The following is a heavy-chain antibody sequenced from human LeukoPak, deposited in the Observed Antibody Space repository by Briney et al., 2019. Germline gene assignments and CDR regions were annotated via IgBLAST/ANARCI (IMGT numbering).Heavy chain of an antibody. J-gene: IGHJ3*02. CDR1: GYTFTGYY. CDR2: ISAYNGNT. V-gene: IGHV1-18*04. Sequence: GASVKVSCKASGYTFTGYYMHWVRQAPGQGLEWLGWISAYNGNTNYAQKLQGRVTMTTDTSTSTAYMELRSLRSDDTAVYYCARDLSQHPPSTHSSSWPEDDAFDIWGQGTMVTVSS. CDR3: ARDLSQHPPSTHSSSWPEDDAFDI. D-gene: IGHD6-13*01.